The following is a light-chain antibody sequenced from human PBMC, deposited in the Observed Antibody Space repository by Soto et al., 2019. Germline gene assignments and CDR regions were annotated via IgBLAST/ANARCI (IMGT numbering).Light chain of an antibody. V-gene: IGLV2-18*02. CDR2: EVS. Sequence: QSVLTQPPSVSGSPGQSVTISCTGTRSDVGDYNRVSWYQQPPGTAPRLMIYEVSNRPSGVPDRFSGSKSGNTASLTISGLQAEDGADYYRSSYRSSSTFVVFGGGTKLTVL. J-gene: IGLJ2*01. CDR3: SSYRSSSTFVV. CDR1: RSDVGDYNR.